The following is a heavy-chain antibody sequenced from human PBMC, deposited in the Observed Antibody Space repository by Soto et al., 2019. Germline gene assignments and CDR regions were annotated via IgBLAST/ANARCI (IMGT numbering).Heavy chain of an antibody. CDR2: IIPILGIA. CDR1: GGTFSSYT. CDR3: ASSFHYGSGSFYYYYMDV. V-gene: IGHV1-69*02. Sequence: ASVKVSCKASGGTFSSYTISWVRQAPGQGLEWMGRIIPILGIANYAQKFQGRVTITADKSTSTAYMELSSLRSEDTAVYYCASSFHYGSGSFYYYYMDVWGKGTTVTVSS. D-gene: IGHD3-10*01. J-gene: IGHJ6*03.